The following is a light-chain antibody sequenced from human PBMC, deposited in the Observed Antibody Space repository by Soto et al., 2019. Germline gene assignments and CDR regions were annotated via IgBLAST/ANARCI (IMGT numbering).Light chain of an antibody. V-gene: IGKV1-12*01. Sequence: DIQMTQSPSSVSASVGDRVTITCRSSEDISTWLAWYQQKPGKAPKLLIYAASSLQSGVPSRFSGSGSGTDFTLTISSLQPEDFAVYYCQQYNNWPPWTFGQGTKVDIK. CDR3: QQYNNWPPWT. CDR1: EDISTW. J-gene: IGKJ1*01. CDR2: AAS.